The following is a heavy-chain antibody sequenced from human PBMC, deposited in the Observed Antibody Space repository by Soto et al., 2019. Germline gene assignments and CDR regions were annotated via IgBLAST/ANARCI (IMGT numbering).Heavy chain of an antibody. CDR1: GGSISRYY. CDR2: IWYSGSI. J-gene: IGHJ2*01. Sequence: QVQLQESGPGLVKPSETLSLTCSISGGSISRYYWSWIRQSPGKGLEWIGYIWYSGSINYNPSLRSRVTMSVDASKNQFSLNLTSVTAADTAIYYCARRGGEGVPWNFDLWGRGTLVTVSS. CDR3: ARRGGEGVPWNFDL. D-gene: IGHD3-16*01. V-gene: IGHV4-59*12.